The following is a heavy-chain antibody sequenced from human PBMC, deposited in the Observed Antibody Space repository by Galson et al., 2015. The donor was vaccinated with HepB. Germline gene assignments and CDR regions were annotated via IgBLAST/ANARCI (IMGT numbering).Heavy chain of an antibody. V-gene: IGHV7-4-1*02. J-gene: IGHJ4*02. Sequence: SVKVSCKASGYTFTDYYIHWVRQAPGQGLEWMGYISSDTGNPTYAQGFTGRFVFSLDTSVSTAYLQISSLKAEDTAMYYCTPSTWYFDYWGRGTLVTVSS. CDR2: ISSDTGNP. CDR1: GYTFTDYY. CDR3: TPSTWYFDY. D-gene: IGHD2-2*01.